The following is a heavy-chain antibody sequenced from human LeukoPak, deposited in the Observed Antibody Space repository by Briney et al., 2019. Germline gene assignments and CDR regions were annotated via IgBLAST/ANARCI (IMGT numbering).Heavy chain of an antibody. D-gene: IGHD6-19*01. CDR2: IRSNGGST. J-gene: IGHJ4*02. CDR1: GFTFSSLI. Sequence: GGSLRLSCSASGFTFSSLIMHWVRQAPGKGLEYVSGIRSNGGSTYYADSVRGRFSISRDNSKNTLYLQMSILRPDDTAVYYCVNQISGWVYWGQGTLVTVSS. CDR3: VNQISGWVY. V-gene: IGHV3-64D*06.